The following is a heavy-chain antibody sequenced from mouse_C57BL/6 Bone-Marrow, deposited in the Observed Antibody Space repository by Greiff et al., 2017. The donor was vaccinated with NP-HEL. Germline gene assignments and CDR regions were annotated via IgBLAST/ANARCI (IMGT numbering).Heavy chain of an antibody. CDR1: GYTFTDYY. Sequence: VQLQQSGPELVKPGASVKISCKASGYTFTDYYMNWVKQSPGKSLEWIGDINPKNGGTSYNQKFKGKATLTVDKSSSTAYMELRSLTSEDSAVYDCARDGYYWYFDVWGTGTTVTVSS. CDR2: INPKNGGT. CDR3: ARDGYYWYFDV. D-gene: IGHD2-3*01. V-gene: IGHV1-26*01. J-gene: IGHJ1*03.